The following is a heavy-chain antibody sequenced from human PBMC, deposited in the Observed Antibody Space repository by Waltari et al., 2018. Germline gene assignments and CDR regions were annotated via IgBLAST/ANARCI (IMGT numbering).Heavy chain of an antibody. Sequence: EVQLLESGGGLVQPGGSLRLSCAASGFTFSSYAMSWVRQAPGKGLEWVSAISGSGGSTYYADSVKGRFTISRDNSKNTLYLQMNSLRAEDTVVYYCAKGYYYGSGRGYYFDYWGQGTLVTVSS. V-gene: IGHV3-23*01. CDR2: ISGSGGST. CDR3: AKGYYYGSGRGYYFDY. D-gene: IGHD3-10*01. CDR1: GFTFSSYA. J-gene: IGHJ4*02.